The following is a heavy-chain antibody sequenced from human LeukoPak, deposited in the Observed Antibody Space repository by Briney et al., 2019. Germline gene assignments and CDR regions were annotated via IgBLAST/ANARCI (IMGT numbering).Heavy chain of an antibody. D-gene: IGHD3-3*01. CDR2: ISAYNGNT. CDR1: GYTFTSYG. Sequence: ASVKVSCKASGYTFTSYGISWVRQAPGQGLEWMGWISAYNGNTNYAQKLQGRVTMTTDTSTSTAYMELRSLRSDDTAVYYCARCDDFWSGYDTYYFDYWGQGTLVTVSS. CDR3: ARCDDFWSGYDTYYFDY. V-gene: IGHV1-18*01. J-gene: IGHJ4*02.